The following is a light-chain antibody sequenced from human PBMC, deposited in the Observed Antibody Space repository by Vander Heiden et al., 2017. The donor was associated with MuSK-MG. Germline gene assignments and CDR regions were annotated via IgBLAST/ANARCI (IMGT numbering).Light chain of an antibody. Sequence: DPVTITGRASQSISSFLNWYQQKPGRAPNLLLYAASSLQSGVQSRFSGGGSGTDFTLTISSLQPEDFATYYCQQSYRTPYTFGQGTKLEIK. CDR1: QSISSF. J-gene: IGKJ2*01. CDR2: AAS. V-gene: IGKV1-39*01. CDR3: QQSYRTPYT.